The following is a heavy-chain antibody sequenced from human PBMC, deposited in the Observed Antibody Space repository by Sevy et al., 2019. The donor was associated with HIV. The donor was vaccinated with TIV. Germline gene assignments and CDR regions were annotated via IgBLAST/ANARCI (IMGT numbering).Heavy chain of an antibody. Sequence: GGSLRLSCAASGFTFSSYAMSWVRQAPGKGLEWVSAISGSGGSTYYADSVKGRFIISRDNSKNTLYLQMNSLRAEDTAVYYCAKVIQNGFYYYYYMDVWGKGTTVTVSS. CDR3: AKVIQNGFYYYYYMDV. J-gene: IGHJ6*03. CDR2: ISGSGGST. V-gene: IGHV3-23*01. CDR1: GFTFSSYA. D-gene: IGHD2-8*01.